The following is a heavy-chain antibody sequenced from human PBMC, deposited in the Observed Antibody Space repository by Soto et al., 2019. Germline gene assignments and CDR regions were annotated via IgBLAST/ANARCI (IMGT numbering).Heavy chain of an antibody. Sequence: QVQLVQSGAEVKTPGASVKVSCKASGYTLTNYGISWVRQAPGQGLEWMGWISAYNGNTNYAQKLQGRVTMTTDTSASTAYMELRSLTSDDTAVYYCARGNEWELPAPAFDIWGQGTMVTVSS. CDR3: ARGNEWELPAPAFDI. D-gene: IGHD1-26*01. CDR1: GYTLTNYG. J-gene: IGHJ3*02. V-gene: IGHV1-18*04. CDR2: ISAYNGNT.